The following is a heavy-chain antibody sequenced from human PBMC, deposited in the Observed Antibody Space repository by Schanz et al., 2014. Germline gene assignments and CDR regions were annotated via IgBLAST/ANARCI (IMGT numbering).Heavy chain of an antibody. CDR2: ISGSNGNT. CDR1: GYTFTDYG. CDR3: AGTYCSSTSCYTGYYYMDV. J-gene: IGHJ6*03. D-gene: IGHD2-2*02. Sequence: QVQLVQSGGEMKKPGASVKVSCKASGYTFTDYGLSWVRQAPGQGLEWLGWISGSNGNTNYTQKFQGRVTMTIDPYTSTAYMELRSLRSDDTAVFYCAGTYCSSTSCYTGYYYMDVWGKGTTVTVSS. V-gene: IGHV1-18*01.